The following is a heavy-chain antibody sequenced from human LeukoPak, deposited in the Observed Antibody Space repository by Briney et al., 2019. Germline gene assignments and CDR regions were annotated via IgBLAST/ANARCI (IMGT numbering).Heavy chain of an antibody. V-gene: IGHV3-21*01. CDR1: GFTLSSYS. CDR3: ARVDIVVVPAATSYYGMDV. Sequence: GGSLRLSCAASGFTLSSYSMNWVRQAPGKGLEWVSSISSSSSYIYYADSVKGRFTISRDNAKNSLYLQMNSLRAEDTAVYYCARVDIVVVPAATSYYGMDVWGQGTTVTVSS. J-gene: IGHJ6*02. D-gene: IGHD2-2*01. CDR2: ISSSSSYI.